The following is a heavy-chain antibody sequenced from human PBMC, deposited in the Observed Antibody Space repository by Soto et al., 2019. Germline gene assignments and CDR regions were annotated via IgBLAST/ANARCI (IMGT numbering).Heavy chain of an antibody. CDR3: PGLGSRSLGAPFDY. Sequence: QVQVVQSGAEVKKPGASVKVSCKVSGYTLTDLAMHWVRQAPGKGLEWVGGFDPEDGETIYAQKFQGRVTMTEDTSTDRADMQLSTLRSKNARVCYCPGLGSRSLGAPFDYWGQGTLVNVSS. D-gene: IGHD3-9*01. CDR2: FDPEDGET. V-gene: IGHV1-24*01. J-gene: IGHJ4*02. CDR1: GYTLTDLA.